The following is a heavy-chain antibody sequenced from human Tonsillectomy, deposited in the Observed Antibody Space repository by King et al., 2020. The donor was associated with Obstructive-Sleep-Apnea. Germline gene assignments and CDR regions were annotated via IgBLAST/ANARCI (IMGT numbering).Heavy chain of an antibody. J-gene: IGHJ4*02. CDR1: GGSINSYY. V-gene: IGHV4-59*01. D-gene: IGHD5-24*01. CDR3: ARDRVGRDGYNRFDY. Sequence: VQLQESGPGLVKPSETLSLTCTVSGGSINSYYLSWIRQTPGKGLEWIGYISYSGSTHYNPSLQSRVTISVDTSKNKFSLKLRSVTAADTAVYYCARDRVGRDGYNRFDYWGQGTLVTVSS. CDR2: ISYSGST.